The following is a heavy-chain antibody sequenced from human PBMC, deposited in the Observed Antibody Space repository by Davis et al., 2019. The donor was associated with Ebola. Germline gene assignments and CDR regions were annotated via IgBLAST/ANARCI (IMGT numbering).Heavy chain of an antibody. CDR3: ARGHSYGSMVYGMDV. Sequence: MPGGSLRLSCTVSGGSLSSSSYYWGWIRQPPGKGLEWIGNIYSSGSTYYNPSLKSRVTISVDTSKNQFSLKLSSVTAADTAMYYCARGHSYGSMVYGMDVWGQGTTVTVSS. CDR2: IYSSGST. CDR1: GGSLSSSSYY. J-gene: IGHJ6*02. V-gene: IGHV4-39*01. D-gene: IGHD5-18*01.